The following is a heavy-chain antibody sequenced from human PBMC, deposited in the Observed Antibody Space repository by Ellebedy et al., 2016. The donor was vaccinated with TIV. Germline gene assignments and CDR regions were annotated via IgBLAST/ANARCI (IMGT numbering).Heavy chain of an antibody. V-gene: IGHV3-23*01. CDR1: GFTFSNSA. D-gene: IGHD3-9*01. Sequence: GESLKISCAASGFTFSNSAMSWVRQAPGKGLEWVSAMSVTFNKNYYIDSVKGRFTISRDNSKSTLYLEMNSLRVEDTAVYYCARGQSPYYEILTGSFDYWGQGALVTVSS. J-gene: IGHJ4*02. CDR2: MSVTFNKN. CDR3: ARGQSPYYEILTGSFDY.